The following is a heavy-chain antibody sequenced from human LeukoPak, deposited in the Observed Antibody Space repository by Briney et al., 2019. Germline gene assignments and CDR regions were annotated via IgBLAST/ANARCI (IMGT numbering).Heavy chain of an antibody. CDR3: ARDLPSNWNLDY. Sequence: ASVKVSCKSSGYIFTTYGISWVRQAPGQGLEWMGWISAYSGNTNYAQKFQGGVTMTTDTSTGTVYMELSSLRSEDTAVYYCARDLPSNWNLDYWGQGTLVTVSS. V-gene: IGHV1-18*01. J-gene: IGHJ4*02. D-gene: IGHD1-20*01. CDR1: GYIFTTYG. CDR2: ISAYSGNT.